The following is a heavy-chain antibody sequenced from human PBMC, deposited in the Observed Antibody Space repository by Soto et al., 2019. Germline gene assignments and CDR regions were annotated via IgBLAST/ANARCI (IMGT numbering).Heavy chain of an antibody. CDR1: GGSVSSGSYY. V-gene: IGHV4-61*01. Sequence: PSXTLSLTCTVSGGSVSSGSYYWSWIRQPPGKGLEWIGYIYYSGSTNYNPSLKSRVTISVDTSKNQFSLKLSSVTAADTAVYYCVEGQWALYFDYWGQGTLVTVSS. D-gene: IGHD6-19*01. CDR2: IYYSGST. CDR3: VEGQWALYFDY. J-gene: IGHJ4*02.